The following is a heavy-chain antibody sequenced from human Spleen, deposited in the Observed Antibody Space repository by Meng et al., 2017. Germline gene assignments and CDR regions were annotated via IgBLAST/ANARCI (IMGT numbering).Heavy chain of an antibody. Sequence: GESLKISCAASGFRFRSYEMNWVRQAPGKGLEWLTYIDSSGSTKYHADSVKGRFTVSRDNANNVLYLQMASLRAEDTAVYYCARAPGIAAAGTGFDYWGQGTLVTVSS. CDR1: GFRFRSYE. V-gene: IGHV3-48*03. CDR2: IDSSGSTK. CDR3: ARAPGIAAAGTGFDY. D-gene: IGHD6-13*01. J-gene: IGHJ4*02.